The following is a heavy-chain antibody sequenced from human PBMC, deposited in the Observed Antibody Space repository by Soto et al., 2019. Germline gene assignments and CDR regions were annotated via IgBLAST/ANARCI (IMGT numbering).Heavy chain of an antibody. J-gene: IGHJ4*02. CDR3: AKDRSRLTHFDY. CDR2: ISGGGGST. V-gene: IGHV3-23*01. Sequence: GGSLRLSCAASGFTFSSYAMSWVRQAPGKGLEWVSAISGGGGSTYYADSVKGRFTISRDNSKNTLYLQMNSLRAEDTAVYYCAKDRSRLTHFDYWGQGTLVTVSS. CDR1: GFTFSSYA.